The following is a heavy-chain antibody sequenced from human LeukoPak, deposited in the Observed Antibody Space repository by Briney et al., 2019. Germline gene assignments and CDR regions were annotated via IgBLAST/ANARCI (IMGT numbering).Heavy chain of an antibody. D-gene: IGHD3-10*01. V-gene: IGHV3-23*01. CDR2: ISDSGGKT. CDR1: GFIFSSYA. Sequence: PGGSLRLSCAASGFIFSSYAMSWVRQAPGKGLEWVSGISDSGGKTDSADSVKGRFTISRDNSKGKVYLQMSSLRAEDTAVYYCVARAGGFRHFDYWGQGTLVTVSS. J-gene: IGHJ4*02. CDR3: VARAGGFRHFDY.